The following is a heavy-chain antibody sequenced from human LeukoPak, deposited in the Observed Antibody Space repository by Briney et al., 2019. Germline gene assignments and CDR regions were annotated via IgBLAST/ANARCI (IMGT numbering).Heavy chain of an antibody. CDR3: ARDLRISYGVPYFDY. V-gene: IGHV4-39*07. CDR2: IYYSGST. D-gene: IGHD5-18*01. Sequence: SETLSLTCTVSGGSISSSSYYWGWIRQPPGKGLEWIGSIYYSGSTYYNPSLKSRVTISVDTSKNQFSLKLSSVTAADTAVYYCARDLRISYGVPYFDYWGQGTLVTVSS. CDR1: GGSISSSSYY. J-gene: IGHJ4*02.